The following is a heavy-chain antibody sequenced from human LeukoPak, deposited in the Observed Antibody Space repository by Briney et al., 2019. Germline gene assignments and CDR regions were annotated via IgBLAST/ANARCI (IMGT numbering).Heavy chain of an antibody. D-gene: IGHD1-26*01. CDR1: GGSISSYY. V-gene: IGHV4-59*08. Sequence: PSETLSLTCTVSGGSISSYYWSWIRQPPGKGLEWIGYIYYSGSTNYNPSLKSRVTISVDTSKNQFSLKLSSVTAADTAVYYCARPAYSGSYYPRYYFDYWAREPWSPSPQ. J-gene: IGHJ4*02. CDR3: ARPAYSGSYYPRYYFDY. CDR2: IYYSGST.